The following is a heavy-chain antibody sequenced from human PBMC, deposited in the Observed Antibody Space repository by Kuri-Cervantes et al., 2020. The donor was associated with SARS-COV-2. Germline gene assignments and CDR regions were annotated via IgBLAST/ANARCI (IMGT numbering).Heavy chain of an antibody. CDR2: IDWDDDK. Sequence: SGPTLVKPTQTLTLTCTFSVFSLSTSGMRVSWIRQPPGKALEWLARIDWDDDKYYSTSLKTRLSISKDTSKNQVVLTMTNMDPVDTATYYCAQMSPRLGIYYYGMDVWGQGTTVTVSS. CDR3: AQMSPRLGIYYYGMDV. V-gene: IGHV2-70*04. D-gene: IGHD7-27*01. J-gene: IGHJ6*02. CDR1: VFSLSTSGMR.